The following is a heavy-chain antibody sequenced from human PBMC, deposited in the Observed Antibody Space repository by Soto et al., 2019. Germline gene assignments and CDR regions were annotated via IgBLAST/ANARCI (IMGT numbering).Heavy chain of an antibody. Sequence: QIQLLQSGAGVKKPGASVKVTCKASGYTFRNFGISWVRQAPGQGLEWMGWISAYNANANYAQKFQGRLTMTADTSTSTAYMELRSLRSDDTAVYYCARENSYFDYWGQGTLVTVSS. CDR2: ISAYNANA. CDR1: GYTFRNFG. CDR3: ARENSYFDY. J-gene: IGHJ4*02. V-gene: IGHV1-18*01.